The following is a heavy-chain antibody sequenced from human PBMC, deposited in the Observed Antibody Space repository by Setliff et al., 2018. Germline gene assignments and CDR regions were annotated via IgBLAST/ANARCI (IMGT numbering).Heavy chain of an antibody. V-gene: IGHV4-38-2*01. CDR2: ISDSGYT. J-gene: IGHJ3*02. Sequence: SETLSLTRAVSGYSISSGFSWVWIRQSPGKGLEWIGYISDSGYTNYNPALKSRVTMSVDTSKNEVSLKLSSVTAADTAVYYCARPHGGDYAFDIWGQGTMVTVSS. CDR3: ARPHGGDYAFDI. D-gene: IGHD4-17*01. CDR1: GYSISSGFS.